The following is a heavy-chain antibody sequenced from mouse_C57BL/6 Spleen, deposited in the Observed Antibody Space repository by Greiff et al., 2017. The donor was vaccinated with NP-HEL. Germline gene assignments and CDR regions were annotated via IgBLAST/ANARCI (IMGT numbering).Heavy chain of an antibody. CDR1: GYTFTSYW. V-gene: IGHV1-61*01. J-gene: IGHJ3*01. CDR2: IYPSDSET. Sequence: VQLQQPGAELVRPGSSVKLSCKASGYTFTSYWMDWVKQRPGQGLEWIGNIYPSDSETHYNQKFKDKATLTVDKSSSTAYMQLSSLTSEDSAVYYCARSGVYDGYYLAYWGQGTLVTVSA. D-gene: IGHD2-3*01. CDR3: ARSGVYDGYYLAY.